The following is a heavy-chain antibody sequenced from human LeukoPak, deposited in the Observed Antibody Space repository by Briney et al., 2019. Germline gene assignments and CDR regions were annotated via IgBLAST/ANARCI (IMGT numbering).Heavy chain of an antibody. V-gene: IGHV4-59*01. CDR2: IYYSGST. D-gene: IGHD2-15*01. CDR1: GDSISSYY. J-gene: IGHJ5*02. Sequence: SETLSLTCAVSGDSISSYYWSWIRQPPGKGLEWIGYIYYSGSTNYNPSLKSRVTISVDTSKNQFSLKLSSVTAADTAVYYCAGTPNWFDPWGQGTLVTVSS. CDR3: AGTPNWFDP.